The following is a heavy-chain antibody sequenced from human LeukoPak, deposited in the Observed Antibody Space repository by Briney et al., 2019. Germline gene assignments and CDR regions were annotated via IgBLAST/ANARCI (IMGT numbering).Heavy chain of an antibody. CDR1: GFTFSDYY. V-gene: IGHV3-11*04. J-gene: IGHJ6*04. CDR3: AELGITMIGGV. CDR2: ISSSGNTT. Sequence: GGSLRLSCAASGFTFSDYYMSWIRQAPGKGLECVSYISSSGNTTYHADSVKGRFTISRDNAKNSLYLQMNSLGAEDTAVYYCAELGITMIGGVRGKGTTVTISS. D-gene: IGHD3-10*02.